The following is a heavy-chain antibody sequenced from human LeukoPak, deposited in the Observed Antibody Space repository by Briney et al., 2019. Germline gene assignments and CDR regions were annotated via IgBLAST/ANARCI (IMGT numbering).Heavy chain of an antibody. D-gene: IGHD6-19*01. CDR3: AKGPWLAYPYYFDY. CDR1: GFTFSSYA. CDR2: ISSNGGST. V-gene: IGHV3-64*01. J-gene: IGHJ4*02. Sequence: GGSLRLSCAASGFTFSSYAMHWVRQAPGKGLEYLSAISSNGGSTYYANSVKGRFTISRDNSESKLFLQMNSLRAEDSAVYYCAKGPWLAYPYYFDYWGQGTLVTVSS.